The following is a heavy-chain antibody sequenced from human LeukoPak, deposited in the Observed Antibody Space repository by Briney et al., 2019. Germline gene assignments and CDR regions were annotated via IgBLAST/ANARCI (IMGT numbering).Heavy chain of an antibody. CDR3: ARIRYNWNHAADY. CDR1: GGSFSGYY. V-gene: IGHV4-34*01. J-gene: IGHJ4*02. D-gene: IGHD1-14*01. Sequence: SETLSLTCAVYGGSFSGYYWSWIRQPPGKGLEWIGEINHSGSTNYNPSLKSRVTISVDTSKNQFSLKLSSVTAADTAVYYCARIRYNWNHAADYWGQGTLVTVSS. CDR2: INHSGST.